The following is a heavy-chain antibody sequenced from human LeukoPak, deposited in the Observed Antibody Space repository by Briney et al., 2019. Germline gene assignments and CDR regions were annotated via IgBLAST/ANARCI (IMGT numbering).Heavy chain of an antibody. Sequence: GASVTVSCKASGGTFSSYAISWVRQAPGQGLEWMGGIIPIFGTANYAQKFQGRVTITTDESTSTAYMELSSLRSEDTAVYYCARLWLQSRFRSHMDVWGKGTTVTVSS. V-gene: IGHV1-69*05. J-gene: IGHJ6*03. CDR2: IIPIFGTA. CDR3: ARLWLQSRFRSHMDV. D-gene: IGHD5-24*01. CDR1: GGTFSSYA.